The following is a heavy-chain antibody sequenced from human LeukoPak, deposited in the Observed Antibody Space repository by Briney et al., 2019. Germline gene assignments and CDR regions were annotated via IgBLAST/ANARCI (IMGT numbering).Heavy chain of an antibody. D-gene: IGHD6-13*01. CDR1: GGSISSSSYY. J-gene: IGHJ1*01. CDR3: ARIAAAGTMRYFQH. CDR2: IYYSGCT. Sequence: SETLSLTCTVSGGSISSSSYYWGWIRQPPGKGLEWIGSIYYSGCTYYNPSLKSRVTISVDTSKNQFSLKLSSVTAADTAVYYCARIAAAGTMRYFQHWGQGTLVTVSS. V-gene: IGHV4-39*01.